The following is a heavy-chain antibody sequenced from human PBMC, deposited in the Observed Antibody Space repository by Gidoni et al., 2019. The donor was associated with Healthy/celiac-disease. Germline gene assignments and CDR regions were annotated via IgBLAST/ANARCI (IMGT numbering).Heavy chain of an antibody. CDR1: GFTFSIYS. V-gene: IGHV3-21*01. CDR3: ARSAGITMIVVA. J-gene: IGHJ5*02. D-gene: IGHD3-22*01. Sequence: EVQLVESGGGMVKPGGSVRLSCAACGFTFSIYSMDWVRQGPGKGLEWVSSISSRSSYIYYADSVKGRFTISRDNAKNSLYLQMNSLRAEDTAVYYCARSAGITMIVVAWVQGTLVTVSS. CDR2: ISSRSSYI.